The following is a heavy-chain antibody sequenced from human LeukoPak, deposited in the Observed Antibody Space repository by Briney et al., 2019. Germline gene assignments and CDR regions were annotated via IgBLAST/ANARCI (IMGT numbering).Heavy chain of an antibody. CDR1: GYSISTGYY. J-gene: IGHJ6*03. CDR3: ARGRRVVVVTATQHPTYYYYMDV. D-gene: IGHD2-21*02. V-gene: IGHV4-38-2*02. CDR2: FYHGGST. Sequence: PSETLSLTCTISGYSISTGYYWDWIRQPPGKGLEWIGTFYHGGSTYYNPSLKSRVTISVDTSKNQFSLKLSSVTAADTAVYYCARGRRVVVVTATQHPTYYYYMDVWGKGTTVTVSS.